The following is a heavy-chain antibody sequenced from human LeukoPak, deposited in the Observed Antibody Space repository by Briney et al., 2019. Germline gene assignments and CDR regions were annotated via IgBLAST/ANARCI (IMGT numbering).Heavy chain of an antibody. CDR3: ARTYYYGSGSYTGNWFDP. V-gene: IGHV1-2*02. CDR1: GYTFTGYY. CDR2: INPNSGGT. J-gene: IGHJ5*02. Sequence: ASVKVSCKASGYTFTGYYMHWVRQAPGRGLEWMGWINPNSGGTNYAQKFQGRVTMTRDTSISTAYMELSRLRSDDTAVYYCARTYYYGSGSYTGNWFDPWGQGTLVTVSS. D-gene: IGHD3-10*01.